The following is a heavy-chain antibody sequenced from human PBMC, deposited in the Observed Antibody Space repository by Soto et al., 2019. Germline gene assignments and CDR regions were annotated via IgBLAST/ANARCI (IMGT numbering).Heavy chain of an antibody. CDR2: ISGSGDNT. CDR3: AKEGLVRGGINYIDY. Sequence: EVPLLESGGGLVQPGGSLRLSCAASGFTFSSYAMSWVRQAPGKGLEWVSAISGSGDNTFYADSVKGRITISRDNSKNSLYLQMNSLRAEDTAVYYCAKEGLVRGGINYIDYWGQGTLVTVSS. V-gene: IGHV3-23*01. J-gene: IGHJ4*02. CDR1: GFTFSSYA. D-gene: IGHD3-10*01.